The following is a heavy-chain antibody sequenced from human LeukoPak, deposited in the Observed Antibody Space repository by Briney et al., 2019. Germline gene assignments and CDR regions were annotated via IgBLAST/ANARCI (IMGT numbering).Heavy chain of an antibody. CDR2: IGYDGTDK. Sequence: GGSLRLSCAASGFTFSYYGMHWVRQAPGKGLEWVTFIGYDGTDKYYADSVKGRFTISRDNSKNTLSLHMNSLRAEDTAVYYCARVAFGGVIAGAFDIWGQGTIVTVSS. CDR3: ARVAFGGVIAGAFDI. CDR1: GFTFSYYG. J-gene: IGHJ3*02. V-gene: IGHV3-30*02. D-gene: IGHD3-16*02.